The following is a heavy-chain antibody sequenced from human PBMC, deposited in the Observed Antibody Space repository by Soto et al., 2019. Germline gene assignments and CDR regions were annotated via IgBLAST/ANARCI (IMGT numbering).Heavy chain of an antibody. J-gene: IGHJ6*02. CDR3: TINSWDYYYGMDV. V-gene: IGHV3-73*02. D-gene: IGHD1-1*01. Sequence: EVQLVESGGGLVQPGGSLKLSCAASGFTFSGSAMHWVRQASGKGLEWVGRIRSKANSYATAYAASVKGRFTISRDDSKNTAYLQMNSLKTEDTAVYYCTINSWDYYYGMDVWGQGTTVTVSS. CDR2: IRSKANSYAT. CDR1: GFTFSGSA.